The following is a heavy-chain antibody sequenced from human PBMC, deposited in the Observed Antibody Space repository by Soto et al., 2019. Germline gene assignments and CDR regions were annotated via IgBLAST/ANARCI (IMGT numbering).Heavy chain of an antibody. J-gene: IGHJ6*03. D-gene: IGHD2-15*01. CDR3: AKGLGGYCSGGSCAHYYYYYYMDV. V-gene: IGHV3-23*01. CDR1: GFTFSSYA. CDR2: ISGSGCST. Sequence: EVQLLESGGGLVQPGGSLRLSCAASGFTFSSYAMSWVRQAPGKGLQWVSAISGSGCSTYYADSVKGRFTISRDNSKNTLYLQMNSLRAEDTSVYYCAKGLGGYCSGGSCAHYYYYYYMDVWGKGTTVTVSS.